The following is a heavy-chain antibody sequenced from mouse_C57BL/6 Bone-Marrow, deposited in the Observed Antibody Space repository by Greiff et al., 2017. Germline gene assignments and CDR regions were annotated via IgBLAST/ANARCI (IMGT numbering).Heavy chain of an antibody. D-gene: IGHD1-1*01. CDR2: ILPGSGST. V-gene: IGHV1-9*01. CDR3: ARTGTITTVVARDFDY. Sequence: QVQLKQSGAELMKPGASVKLSCKATGYTFTGYWIEWVKQRPGHGLEWIGEILPGSGSTNYNEKFKGKATFTADTSSNTAYMQLSSLTTEDSAIYYCARTGTITTVVARDFDYWGQGTTLTVSS. J-gene: IGHJ2*01. CDR1: GYTFTGYW.